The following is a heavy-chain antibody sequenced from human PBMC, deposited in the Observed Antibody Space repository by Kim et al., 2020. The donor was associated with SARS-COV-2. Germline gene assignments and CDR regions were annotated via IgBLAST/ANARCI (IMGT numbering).Heavy chain of an antibody. D-gene: IGHD3-16*01. CDR2: IGAGGINT. J-gene: IGHJ4*02. V-gene: IGHV3-23*01. Sequence: GGSLRLSCAASGFTFSDYAMTWVRQAPGKGLEWVSIIGAGGINTYYTDSVKGLFTISSDISKNTLYLQMNSLRTEDTAVYYCARRGGRGTFDYWGQGTLVAVSS. CDR3: ARRGGRGTFDY. CDR1: GFTFSDYA.